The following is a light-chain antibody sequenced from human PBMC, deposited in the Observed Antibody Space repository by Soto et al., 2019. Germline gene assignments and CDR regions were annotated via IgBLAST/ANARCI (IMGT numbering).Light chain of an antibody. V-gene: IGKV3-15*01. CDR1: QSVSSR. J-gene: IGKJ1*01. CDR3: QHYNDCPSPWS. Sequence: DIVMTQSPATLSVSQGARATLSCRPSQSVSSRLAWYQQKPGQAPRVVIYGESTRATGIPARFSGSGSGTEFTLTINSLQPYDFTFDYCQHYNDCPSPWSFGQGPRVDIK. CDR2: GES.